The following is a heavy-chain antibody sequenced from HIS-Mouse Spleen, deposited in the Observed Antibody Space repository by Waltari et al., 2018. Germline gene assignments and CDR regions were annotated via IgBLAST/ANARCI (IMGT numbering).Heavy chain of an antibody. CDR3: AREIPYSSSWYDWYFDL. V-gene: IGHV4-39*07. CDR2: IYYSGST. D-gene: IGHD6-13*01. Sequence: QLQLQESGPGLVKPSEPLSLTCTVPGGSISSTSSYLCWMRQPPGKGLEWIGSIYYSGSTYYNPSLKSRVTISVDTSKNQFSLKLSSVTAADTAVYYCAREIPYSSSWYDWYFDLWGRGTLVTVSS. CDR1: GGSISSTSSY. J-gene: IGHJ2*01.